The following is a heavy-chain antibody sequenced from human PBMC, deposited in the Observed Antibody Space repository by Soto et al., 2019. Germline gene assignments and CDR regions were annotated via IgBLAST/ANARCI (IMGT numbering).Heavy chain of an antibody. Sequence: QVQLVESGGGLVKPGGSLRLSGAASGFTFSDYYRNRIRQAPGKGPEWVSYISGSGTTIYYADSVKGRFTISRDNAKNSLYLQMKSLRAEDTAVYYCAREVRRKGGRCGGDCPHYYPGMDVWCQGTTVTVSS. V-gene: IGHV3-11*01. D-gene: IGHD2-21*02. CDR2: ISGSGTTI. CDR3: AREVRRKGGRCGGDCPHYYPGMDV. J-gene: IGHJ6*02. CDR1: GFTFSDYY.